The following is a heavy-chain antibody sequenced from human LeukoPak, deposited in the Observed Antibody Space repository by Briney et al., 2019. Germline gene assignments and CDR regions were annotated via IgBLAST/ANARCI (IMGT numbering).Heavy chain of an antibody. D-gene: IGHD4-17*01. CDR2: IYYSGST. Sequence: SETLSLTCTVSGGSISSYYWSWIRQPPGKGLEWIGYIYYSGSTYYNPSLKSRVTISVDTSKNQFSLKLSSVTAADTAVYYCARAHGGVTTRPYYFDYWGQGTLVTVSS. J-gene: IGHJ4*02. CDR1: GGSISSYY. V-gene: IGHV4-30-4*08. CDR3: ARAHGGVTTRPYYFDY.